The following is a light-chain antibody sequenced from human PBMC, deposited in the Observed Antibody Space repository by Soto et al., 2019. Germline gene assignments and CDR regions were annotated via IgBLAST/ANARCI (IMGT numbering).Light chain of an antibody. CDR1: KSVSNN. J-gene: IGKJ2*01. Sequence: EIVMTQSPATLSVSPGERATLSCRASKSVSNNLAWYQQKPGQAPRLLIYGASTRATGIPARFSGSGSGTEFTLTISSRQSEDFAVYYCQQYNNWPPYTFGQGTKLEIK. CDR3: QQYNNWPPYT. CDR2: GAS. V-gene: IGKV3-15*01.